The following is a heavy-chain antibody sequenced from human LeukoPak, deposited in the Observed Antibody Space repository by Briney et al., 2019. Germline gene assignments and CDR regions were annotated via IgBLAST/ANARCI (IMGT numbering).Heavy chain of an antibody. CDR3: AKGRRRNWNDNFDY. CDR1: GFTFSNAW. J-gene: IGHJ4*02. Sequence: GGSLRLSCAASGFTFSNAWMSWVRQAPGKGLEWVSAISGSGGSTYYADSVKGRFTISRDNSKNTLYLQMNSLRAEDTAVYYCAKGRRRNWNDNFDYWGQGTLVTVSS. V-gene: IGHV3-23*01. CDR2: ISGSGGST. D-gene: IGHD1-20*01.